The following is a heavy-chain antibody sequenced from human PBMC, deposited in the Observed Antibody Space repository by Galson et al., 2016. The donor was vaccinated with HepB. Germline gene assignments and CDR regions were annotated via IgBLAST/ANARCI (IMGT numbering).Heavy chain of an antibody. J-gene: IGHJ5*01. CDR1: GGSISSSRYY. Sequence: SETLSLTCSVSGGSISSSRYYWGWIRQPPGKGLEWIGSIFHSGTTSYNPPLRSRVTISLDRSKNQFSLTLTSVTAADTAVYFCAGDPRIELGPDSWGQGTLVTVSS. V-gene: IGHV4-39*07. CDR3: AGDPRIELGPDS. CDR2: IFHSGTT. D-gene: IGHD3-3*02.